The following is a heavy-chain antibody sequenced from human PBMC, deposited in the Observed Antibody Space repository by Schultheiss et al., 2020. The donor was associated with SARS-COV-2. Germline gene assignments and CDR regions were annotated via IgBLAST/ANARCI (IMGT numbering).Heavy chain of an antibody. D-gene: IGHD4-17*01. J-gene: IGHJ5*02. CDR3: AKDWSDYGDYGWFDP. V-gene: IGHV3-30*18. CDR2: ISYDGNNK. Sequence: GGSLRLSCAASGFTFSSYGMHWVRQAPGKGLEWVAVISYDGNNKYYADSVKGRFTISRDNSKNTVYLQIISLRAEDTAVYYCAKDWSDYGDYGWFDPWGPGTLVTVSS. CDR1: GFTFSSYG.